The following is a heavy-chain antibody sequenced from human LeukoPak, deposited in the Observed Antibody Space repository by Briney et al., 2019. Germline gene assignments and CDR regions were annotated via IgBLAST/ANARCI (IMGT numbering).Heavy chain of an antibody. CDR1: GCTFSSSG. D-gene: IGHD3-10*01. Sequence: SLTLSCAVSGCTFSSSGKHWGWNRPPPGLGWVAVIWYDGSNNYYADSVKGRLTISRDNAKTSLYLQMNSLRAEDTAVYYCARALSYAFDIWGQGTMVTVSS. J-gene: IGHJ3*02. V-gene: IGHV3-33*08. CDR2: IWYDGSNN. CDR3: ARALSYAFDI.